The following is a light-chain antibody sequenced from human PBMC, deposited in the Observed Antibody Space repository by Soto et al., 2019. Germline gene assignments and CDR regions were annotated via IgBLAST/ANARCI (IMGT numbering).Light chain of an antibody. Sequence: QSVLTQPPSASGTPGQRVTISCSGSSSNIGSNFVFWYQHLPGTAPKLLIYRNSQRPSGVPDRFSGSKSGTSASLAVSGLRSEDEADYCCAAWDDTLSAWVFGGGTKLTVL. CDR1: SSNIGSNF. V-gene: IGLV1-47*01. CDR3: AAWDDTLSAWV. J-gene: IGLJ3*02. CDR2: RNS.